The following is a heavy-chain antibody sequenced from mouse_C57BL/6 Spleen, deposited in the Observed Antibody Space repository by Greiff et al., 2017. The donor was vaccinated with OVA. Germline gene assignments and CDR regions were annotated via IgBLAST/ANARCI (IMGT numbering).Heavy chain of an antibody. CDR1: GFTFSSYA. Sequence: LVESGGGLVKPGGSLKLSCAASGFTFSSYAMSWVRQTPEKRLEWVATISDGGSYTYYPDNVKGRFTISRDNAKNNLYLQMSHLKSEDTAMYYCARDYDSWFAYWGQGTLVTVSA. V-gene: IGHV5-4*01. CDR2: ISDGGSYT. D-gene: IGHD2-3*01. CDR3: ARDYDSWFAY. J-gene: IGHJ3*01.